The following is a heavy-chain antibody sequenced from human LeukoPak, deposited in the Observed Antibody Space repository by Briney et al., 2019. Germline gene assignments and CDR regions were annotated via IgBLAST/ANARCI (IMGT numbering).Heavy chain of an antibody. D-gene: IGHD4-23*01. CDR1: GGSISSSSYY. CDR3: ARAVVVYGGKYWFDP. CDR2: IYYSGST. Sequence: SETLSLTCTVSGGSISSSSYYWVWNRHPPGQGLEWIGSIYYSGSTYYNPSLKSRVTISVDTSKNQFSLKLSSETAADTAVYYCARAVVVYGGKYWFDPWGQGTLVTVSS. V-gene: IGHV4-39*07. J-gene: IGHJ5*02.